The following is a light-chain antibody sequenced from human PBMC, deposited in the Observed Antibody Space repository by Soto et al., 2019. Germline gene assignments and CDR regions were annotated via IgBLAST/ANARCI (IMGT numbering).Light chain of an antibody. Sequence: QSVLTQPASVSGSPGQSITISCTVTSSDVGSYNYVSWYQQHPGKAPKLMIYEVSGRPSGISSRFSGSKSGNTASLTISGLQTEDEADYYCSSYTSSSTLFGTGTKVT. CDR1: SSDVGSYNY. CDR2: EVS. J-gene: IGLJ1*01. V-gene: IGLV2-14*01. CDR3: SSYTSSSTL.